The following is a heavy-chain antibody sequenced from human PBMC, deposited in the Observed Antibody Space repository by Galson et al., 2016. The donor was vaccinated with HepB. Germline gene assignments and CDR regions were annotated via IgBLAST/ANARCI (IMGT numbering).Heavy chain of an antibody. V-gene: IGHV3-30*18. Sequence: SLRLSCAASGFTFSSYGMHWVRQAPGKGLEWVAVISYDGNEKYYADSVKGRFSIFRDNSKNTVYLQMNSLRSEDTAVYYCAKSGLVVLVWAFFDYWGQGSLVTVSS. CDR3: AKSGLVVLVWAFFDY. D-gene: IGHD2-2*01. J-gene: IGHJ4*02. CDR1: GFTFSSYG. CDR2: ISYDGNEK.